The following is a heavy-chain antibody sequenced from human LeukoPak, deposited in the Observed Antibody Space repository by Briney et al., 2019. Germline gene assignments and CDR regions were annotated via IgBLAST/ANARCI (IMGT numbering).Heavy chain of an antibody. CDR3: AKEFIPESSGFDAFDV. CDR2: ISSGGGTR. Sequence: HPGGSLRLSCAASGFTFSAYEMDWVRQAPGKGLEWVSYISSGGGTRYYADSVRGRFTISRDNAKNSLYLQMNSLRAKDTAVYYCAKEFIPESSGFDAFDVWGQGTMVTVSS. CDR1: GFTFSAYE. V-gene: IGHV3-48*03. D-gene: IGHD3-22*01. J-gene: IGHJ3*01.